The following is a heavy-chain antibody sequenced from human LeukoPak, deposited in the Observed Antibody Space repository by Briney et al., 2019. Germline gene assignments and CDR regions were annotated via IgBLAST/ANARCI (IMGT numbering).Heavy chain of an antibody. Sequence: GGSLRLSCAVSGITLSNYGMSWVRQAPGKGLEWAAGISDSGGNKKYADSVKGRFTISRDNPKNTLYLQMNSLRAEDTTVYFCAKRGVVIRVILVGFHKEAYYFESWGQGALVTVSS. CDR2: ISDSGGNK. CDR3: AKRGVVIRVILVGFHKEAYYFES. CDR1: GITLSNYG. V-gene: IGHV3-23*01. J-gene: IGHJ4*02. D-gene: IGHD3/OR15-3a*01.